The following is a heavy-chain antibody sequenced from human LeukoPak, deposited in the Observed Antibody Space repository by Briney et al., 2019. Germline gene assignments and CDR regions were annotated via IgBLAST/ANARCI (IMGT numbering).Heavy chain of an antibody. J-gene: IGHJ6*02. V-gene: IGHV6-1*01. CDR2: TYYRSKSYN. D-gene: IGHD2-21*01. CDR3: ARGRIAYYGMDV. Sequence: PSQTLSLTCGISGDSVSSTCAAWNWIRQSPSRGLEWLGRTYYRSKSYNDYAISVKSRITINPDTSKNQFSLQLNSVTPEDTAVYYCARGRIAYYGMDVWGQGTTVTVSS. CDR1: GDSVSSTCAA.